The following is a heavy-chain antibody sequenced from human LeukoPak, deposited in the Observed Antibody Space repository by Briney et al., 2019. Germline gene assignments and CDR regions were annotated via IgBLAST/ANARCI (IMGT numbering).Heavy chain of an antibody. CDR3: ESGVSGTYYKPFEY. J-gene: IGHJ4*02. D-gene: IGHD3-10*01. CDR2: ISTASSYI. CDR1: GFTFSSYS. V-gene: IGHV3-21*01. Sequence: GGSLRLSCADSGFTFSSYSMNWVRQAPGKGLEWVSSISTASSYIYYADSVKGRFTISRDNAKNSLYLQMSSLRAEDTAVYFCESGVSGTYYKPFEYWGQGILVTVSS.